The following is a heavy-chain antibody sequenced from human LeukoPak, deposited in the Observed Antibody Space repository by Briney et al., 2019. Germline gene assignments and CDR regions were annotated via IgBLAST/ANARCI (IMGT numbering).Heavy chain of an antibody. V-gene: IGHV3-74*01. CDR3: ARGPLPYDFWSGYSDDAFDI. J-gene: IGHJ3*02. D-gene: IGHD3-3*01. CDR1: GFTFSSYW. CDR2: INSDGSST. Sequence: GGPLRLSCAASGFTFSSYWMHWVRQAPGKGLVWVSRINSDGSSTSYADSVKGRFTISRDNAKNTLYLQMNSLRAEDTAVYYCARGPLPYDFWSGYSDDAFDIWGQGTMVTVSS.